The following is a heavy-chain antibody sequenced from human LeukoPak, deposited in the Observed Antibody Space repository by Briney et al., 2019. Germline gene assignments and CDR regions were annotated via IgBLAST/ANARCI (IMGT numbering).Heavy chain of an antibody. CDR2: ISFDGSNK. CDR3: AREGYYGSGTYYFPGY. D-gene: IGHD3-10*01. V-gene: IGHV3-30-3*01. Sequence: GRSLRLSCAASGFTFSRYAIHWVRQAPGKGLEWVAVISFDGSNKYYADSVKGRFTISRDNSKNTLYLQMGSLRTEDTAVYYCAREGYYGSGTYYFPGYWGQGTLVTVSS. J-gene: IGHJ4*02. CDR1: GFTFSRYA.